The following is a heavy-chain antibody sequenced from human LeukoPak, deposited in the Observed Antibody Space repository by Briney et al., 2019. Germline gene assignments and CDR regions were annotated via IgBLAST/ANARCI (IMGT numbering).Heavy chain of an antibody. CDR3: ASPASVVVVAARTDDAFDI. V-gene: IGHV1-2*02. D-gene: IGHD2-15*01. CDR1: GYTFTGYY. CDR2: INPNSGGT. Sequence: ASVKVSCKASGYTFTGYYMHWVRQAPGQGLEWMGWINPNSGGTNYAQKFQGRVTMTRDTSIGTAYMELSRLRSDDTAVYYCASPASVVVVAARTDDAFDIWGQGTMVTVSS. J-gene: IGHJ3*02.